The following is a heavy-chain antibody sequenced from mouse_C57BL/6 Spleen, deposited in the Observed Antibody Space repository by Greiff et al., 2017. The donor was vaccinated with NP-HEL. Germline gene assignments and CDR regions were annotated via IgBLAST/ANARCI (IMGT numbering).Heavy chain of an antibody. CDR2: FYPGSGSI. CDR3: ARHEDDYDGGYYFDY. CDR1: GYTFTEYT. Sequence: QVQLKESGAELVKPGASVKLSCKASGYTFTEYTIHWVKQRSGQGLEWIGWFYPGSGSIKYNEKFKDKATLTADKSSSTVYMELSRLTSEDSAVYFCARHEDDYDGGYYFDYWGQGTTLTVSS. J-gene: IGHJ2*01. D-gene: IGHD2-4*01. V-gene: IGHV1-62-2*01.